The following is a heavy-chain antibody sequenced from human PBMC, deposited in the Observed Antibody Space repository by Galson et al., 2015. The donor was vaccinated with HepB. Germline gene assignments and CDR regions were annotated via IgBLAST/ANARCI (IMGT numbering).Heavy chain of an antibody. D-gene: IGHD3-10*01. CDR1: GFTFSSYA. CDR2: MSDNGDNT. J-gene: IGHJ3*02. V-gene: IGHV3-23*01. CDR3: ARGRMVRGLSLRYDAVDI. Sequence: SLRLSCAASGFTFSSYAIMWVRQAPGKGLEWVSGMSDNGDNTFYADSVKGRFTISRDISKNTVYLQMNSLSAEDTAVYYCARGRMVRGLSLRYDAVDIWGQGTMVTVSS.